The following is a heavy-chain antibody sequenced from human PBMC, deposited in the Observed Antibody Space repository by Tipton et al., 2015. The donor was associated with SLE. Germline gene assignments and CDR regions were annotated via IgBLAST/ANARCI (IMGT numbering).Heavy chain of an antibody. CDR3: ARDRYYYDSSGYYFDY. CDR1: GGSFSDYY. V-gene: IGHV4-34*01. Sequence: TLSLTCAVYGGSFSDYYWSWIRQPPGKGLEWIGEINHSGSTNYNPSLKSRVTMSVDTSKNQFSLKLTSVTAADTAVYYCARDRYYYDSSGYYFDYWGQGTLVTVSS. D-gene: IGHD3-22*01. J-gene: IGHJ4*02. CDR2: INHSGST.